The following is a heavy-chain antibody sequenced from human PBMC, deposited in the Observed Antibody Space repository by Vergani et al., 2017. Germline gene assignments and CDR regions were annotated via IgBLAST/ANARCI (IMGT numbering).Heavy chain of an antibody. CDR1: GYTFTSYG. CDR3: AGKYYDYVWGSYGNDAFDI. CDR2: ISAYNGNT. Sequence: QVQLVQSGAEVKKPGASVKVSCKASGYTFTSYGISWVRQAPGQGLEWMGWISAYNGNTNYAQKLQGRVTMTTDTSTSTAYMELRSLRSDDTAVYYCAGKYYDYVWGSYGNDAFDIWGQGTMVTVSS. J-gene: IGHJ3*02. D-gene: IGHD3-16*01. V-gene: IGHV1-18*01.